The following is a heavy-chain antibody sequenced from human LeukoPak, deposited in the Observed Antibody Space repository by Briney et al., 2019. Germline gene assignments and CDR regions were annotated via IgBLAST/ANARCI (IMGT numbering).Heavy chain of an antibody. CDR2: IYYRST. CDR1: GGSISSYY. CDR3: ARLGIGVVPSAMLGDYYFDY. D-gene: IGHD2-2*01. Sequence: SETLSLTCAVSGGSISSYYWSWIRQPPGKGLEWIGYIYYRSTNYNPSLKSRVTISIDTSKNQLSLKLTSVTAADTAVYYCARLGIGVVPSAMLGDYYFDYWGQGTLVTVSS. V-gene: IGHV4-59*08. J-gene: IGHJ4*02.